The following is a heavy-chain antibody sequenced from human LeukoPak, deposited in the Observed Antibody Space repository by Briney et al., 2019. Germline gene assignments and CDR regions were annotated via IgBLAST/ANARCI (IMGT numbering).Heavy chain of an antibody. CDR3: ARGASTHDY. CDR1: GGSFSGYY. J-gene: IGHJ4*02. Sequence: SETLSLTCAVYGGSFSGYYWSWIRQPPGKGLEWIGEINHSGSTNYNPSLKSRVTISVDTSKNQFSLKLSSVTAADTAVYYCARGASTHDYWGQGTLVTVSS. V-gene: IGHV4-34*01. CDR2: INHSGST.